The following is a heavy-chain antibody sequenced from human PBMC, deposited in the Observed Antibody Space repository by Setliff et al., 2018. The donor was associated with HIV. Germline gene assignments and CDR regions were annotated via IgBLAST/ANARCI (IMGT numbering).Heavy chain of an antibody. Sequence: SETLSLTCTVSGGSISSSSYYWGWIRQPPGKGLEWIGSIYYSGSTYYNPSLKSRVTISVDTSKNQFSLKLSPVTAADTAVYYCASQSYDYVWGSYRYTSLDYWGQGTLVTVSS. CDR3: ASQSYDYVWGSYRYTSLDY. V-gene: IGHV4-39*01. CDR1: GGSISSSSYY. J-gene: IGHJ4*02. CDR2: IYYSGST. D-gene: IGHD3-16*02.